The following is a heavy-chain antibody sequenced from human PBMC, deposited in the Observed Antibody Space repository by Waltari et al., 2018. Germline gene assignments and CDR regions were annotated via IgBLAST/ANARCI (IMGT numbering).Heavy chain of an antibody. CDR2: ISSSSSYI. J-gene: IGHJ4*02. V-gene: IGHV3-21*01. D-gene: IGHD6-13*01. CDR3: ARDGALTAAAGDY. CDR1: GFTFSSYS. Sequence: EVQLVESGGGLVKPGGSLRLSCAASGFTFSSYSMNWVRQAPGKGLEWVASISSSSSYIYYADSGKGRFTISRDNAKNSLYLQMNSLRAEDTAVYYCARDGALTAAAGDYWGQGTLVTVSS.